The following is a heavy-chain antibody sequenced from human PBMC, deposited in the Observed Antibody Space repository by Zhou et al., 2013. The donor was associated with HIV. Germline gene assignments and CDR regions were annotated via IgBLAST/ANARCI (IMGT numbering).Heavy chain of an antibody. CDR2: ITPLLGTT. CDR3: ARVTTLHPWWFDS. J-gene: IGHJ5*01. D-gene: IGHD4-4*01. CDR1: GGPFNSNI. V-gene: IGHV1-69*08. Sequence: QVQLVPGAEVRKPGSSVKVSCKASGGPFNSNIINWVRQAPGQGLEWMGRITPLLGTTSYAQKFQGRVTITADKSTTTSYMDLSSLRSDDTAVYYCARVTTLHPWWFDSWGQGSLVTVSS.